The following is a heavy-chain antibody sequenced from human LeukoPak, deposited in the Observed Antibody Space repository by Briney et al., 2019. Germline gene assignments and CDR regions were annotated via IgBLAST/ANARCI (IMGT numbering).Heavy chain of an antibody. CDR1: GDSMTNYY. J-gene: IGHJ4*02. Sequence: PSETLSLTCTVSGDSMTNYYWNWIRQPPGKGLEWIGYIHDSGTTNYNPSLKSRLTMSVDTSKNQFSLKLTSVSAADTAMYFCAETGSLMGRFFDYWGQGIQVIVPS. CDR3: AETGSLMGRFFDY. V-gene: IGHV4-59*01. CDR2: IHDSGTT. D-gene: IGHD3-10*01.